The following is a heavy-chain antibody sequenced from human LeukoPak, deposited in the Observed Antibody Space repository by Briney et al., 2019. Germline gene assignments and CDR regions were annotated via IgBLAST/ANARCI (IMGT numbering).Heavy chain of an antibody. J-gene: IGHJ4*02. D-gene: IGHD6-6*01. Sequence: GGSLRLSCAASGFTFSSYWMSWVRQAPGKGLEWVANIKQDGSEKHYVDSVKGRFTISRDNAKKSLFLHMNSLRVEDTAVYYCARGSEYTSSTNYCFHYWGQGTLVTVSS. CDR3: ARGSEYTSSTNYCFHY. V-gene: IGHV3-7*01. CDR2: IKQDGSEK. CDR1: GFTFSSYW.